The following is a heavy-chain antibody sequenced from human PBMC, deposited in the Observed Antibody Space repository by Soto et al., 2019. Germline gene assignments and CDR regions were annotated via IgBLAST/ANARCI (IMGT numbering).Heavy chain of an antibody. Sequence: TLSLTCTVSGGSISSGGYYWSWIRQHPGKGLEWIGYIYYSGSTYYNPSLKSRVTISVDTSKNQFSLKLSSVTAADTAVYYCVGYYYGSGSLTGWFDPWGQGTLVTVSS. CDR3: VGYYYGSGSLTGWFDP. D-gene: IGHD3-10*01. V-gene: IGHV4-31*03. CDR1: GGSISSGGYY. CDR2: IYYSGST. J-gene: IGHJ5*02.